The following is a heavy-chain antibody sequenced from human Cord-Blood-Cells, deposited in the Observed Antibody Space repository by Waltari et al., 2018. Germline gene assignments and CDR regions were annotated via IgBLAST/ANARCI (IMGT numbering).Heavy chain of an antibody. CDR3: AREMSRSSSSWFDP. Sequence: QVQLVQSGAEVKKPGSSVKVSCKASGGTFSSYAISWVRQAPGQGLEWMGWIIPIFGTANSAQKFQGIVTITADKSTSTADMELSSLRSEDTAVYYCAREMSRSSSSWFDPWGQGTLVTVSS. V-gene: IGHV1-69*06. CDR1: GGTFSSYA. CDR2: IIPIFGTA. D-gene: IGHD6-6*01. J-gene: IGHJ5*02.